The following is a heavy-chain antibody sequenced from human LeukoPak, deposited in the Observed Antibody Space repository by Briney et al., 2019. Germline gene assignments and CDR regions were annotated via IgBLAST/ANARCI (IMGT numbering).Heavy chain of an antibody. D-gene: IGHD2-15*01. CDR2: ISYDGSNK. Sequence: LPGRSLRLSCAASGFTFSSYGMHWVRQAPGKGLEWVAVISYDGSNKYYADSVKGRFTISRDNAKNSLYLQMNSLRAEDTALYYCARASSCSGGSCNWFDYWGQGTLVTVSS. V-gene: IGHV3-30*03. J-gene: IGHJ4*02. CDR3: ARASSCSGGSCNWFDY. CDR1: GFTFSSYG.